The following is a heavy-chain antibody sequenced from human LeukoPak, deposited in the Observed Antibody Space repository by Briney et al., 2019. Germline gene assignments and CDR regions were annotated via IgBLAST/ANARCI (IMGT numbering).Heavy chain of an antibody. CDR2: MNTKSGNT. D-gene: IGHD1-26*01. CDR1: VYTFTCYH. V-gene: IGHV1-8*01. J-gene: IGHJ4*02. CDR3: ARISGGYPY. Sequence: SSVTVSFKSSVYTFTCYHFNWLRQPTAQGLEWMGWMNTKSGNTGNPHKFHDRPTTTRHTSINTPYIELSSLSSADTAVYYCARISGGYPYWGQGTLVTVSS.